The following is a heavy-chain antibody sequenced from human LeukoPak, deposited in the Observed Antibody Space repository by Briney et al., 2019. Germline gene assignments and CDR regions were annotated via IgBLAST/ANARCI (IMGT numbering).Heavy chain of an antibody. Sequence: GGSLRLSCAASGFTFDDYGMSWVRQAPGKGLEWVSGINWNGGSTGYADSVKGRFTISRDNAKNSLYLQMNSLRAEDTALYYCARAGTDTLGGYFDYWGQGTLVTVSS. J-gene: IGHJ4*02. CDR2: INWNGGST. CDR3: ARAGTDTLGGYFDY. D-gene: IGHD3-16*01. V-gene: IGHV3-20*04. CDR1: GFTFDDYG.